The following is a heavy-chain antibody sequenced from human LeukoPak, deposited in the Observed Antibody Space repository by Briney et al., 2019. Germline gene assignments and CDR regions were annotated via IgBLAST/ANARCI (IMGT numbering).Heavy chain of an antibody. CDR3: ARNPMTQGVVVPAATPYYYYYGMGV. CDR1: GFTFSSYA. V-gene: IGHV3-30*04. Sequence: GGSLRLSCAASGFTFSSYAMHWVRQAPGKGLEWVAVISYDGSNKYYADSVKGRFTISRDNSKNTLYLQMNSLRAEDTAVYYCARNPMTQGVVVPAATPYYYYYGMGVWGQGTTVTVSS. D-gene: IGHD2-2*01. J-gene: IGHJ6*02. CDR2: ISYDGSNK.